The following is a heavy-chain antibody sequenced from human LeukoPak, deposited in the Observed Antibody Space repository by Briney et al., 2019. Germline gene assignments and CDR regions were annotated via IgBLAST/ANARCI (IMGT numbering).Heavy chain of an antibody. CDR2: ISPYNGNT. CDR3: ATDLSSSGAFDI. J-gene: IGHJ3*02. V-gene: IGHV1-18*01. Sequence: ASVKVSCKASGYTFTTYGITWVRQAPGQGLEWMGWISPYNGNTNYAQKLQGRVTMTTDTSTSTAYMELRSLRLDDTAVYYCATDLSSSGAFDIWGQGTMVTVSS. D-gene: IGHD6-6*01. CDR1: GYTFTTYG.